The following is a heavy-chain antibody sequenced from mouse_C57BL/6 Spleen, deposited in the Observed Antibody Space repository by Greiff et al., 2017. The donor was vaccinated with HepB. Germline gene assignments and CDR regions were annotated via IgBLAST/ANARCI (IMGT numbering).Heavy chain of an antibody. CDR2: IWSGGST. D-gene: IGHD1-1*01. Sequence: VKLMESGPGLVQPSQSLSITCTVSGFSLTSYGVHWVRQSPGKGLEWLGVIWSGGSTDYNAAFISRLSISKDNSKSQVFFKMNSLQADDTAIYYCAREIITTVVATRGYFDVWGTGTTVTVSS. V-gene: IGHV2-2*01. CDR1: GFSLTSYG. J-gene: IGHJ1*03. CDR3: AREIITTVVATRGYFDV.